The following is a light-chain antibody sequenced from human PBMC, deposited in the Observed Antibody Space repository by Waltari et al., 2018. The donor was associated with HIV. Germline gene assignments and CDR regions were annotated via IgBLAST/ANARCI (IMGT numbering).Light chain of an antibody. CDR2: SNH. CDR1: SSNIGSNT. Sequence: QSVLTQPPSASGTPGQRVTISCSGSSSNIGSNTVNWYQQLPGTAPRLLIYSNHRRPSGVPDRFSGSKSGTSASLAISGLQSEDEADYYCAAWDDSLSGLVVFGGGTKLTVL. CDR3: AAWDDSLSGLVV. J-gene: IGLJ2*01. V-gene: IGLV1-44*01.